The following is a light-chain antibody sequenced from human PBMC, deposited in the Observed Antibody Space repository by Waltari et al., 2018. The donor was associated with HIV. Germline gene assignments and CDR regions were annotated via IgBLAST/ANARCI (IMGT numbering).Light chain of an antibody. CDR2: RNN. CDR3: AAWDDSLSGLYV. CDR1: SSNIGSND. Sequence: QSVLTQPPSASGTPGQRVTIPCSGSSSNIGSNDVNWYHQVPGTTPKLLIYRNNQRPSGVPDRFSGSKSGTSASLAISGLRSDDEADYYCAAWDDSLSGLYVFGTGTKVTVL. J-gene: IGLJ1*01. V-gene: IGLV1-47*01.